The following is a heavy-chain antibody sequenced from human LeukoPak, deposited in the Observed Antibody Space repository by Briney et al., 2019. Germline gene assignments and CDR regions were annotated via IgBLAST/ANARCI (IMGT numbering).Heavy chain of an antibody. D-gene: IGHD3-3*01. J-gene: IGHJ4*02. Sequence: AGGSLRLSCAASGFTFSSYAMSWVRQAPGKGLEWVSAISGSGGSTYYADSVKGRFTISRDNSKNTLYLQMNSLRAEDTAVYYCAKGITIFDESFDYWGQGTLVTVSS. CDR3: AKGITIFDESFDY. CDR2: ISGSGGST. CDR1: GFTFSSYA. V-gene: IGHV3-23*01.